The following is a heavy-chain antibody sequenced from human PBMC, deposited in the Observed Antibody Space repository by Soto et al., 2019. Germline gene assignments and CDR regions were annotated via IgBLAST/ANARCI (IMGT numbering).Heavy chain of an antibody. Sequence: GGPLRLSCAASGFTFSSYAMSWVRQAPGKGLEWVSAISGSGGSTYYADSVKGRFTISRDNSKNTLYLQMNSLRAEDTAVYYCAKGRPSDFWSGTYGMDVWGQGTTVTVSS. CDR3: AKGRPSDFWSGTYGMDV. D-gene: IGHD3-3*01. CDR2: ISGSGGST. V-gene: IGHV3-23*01. CDR1: GFTFSSYA. J-gene: IGHJ6*02.